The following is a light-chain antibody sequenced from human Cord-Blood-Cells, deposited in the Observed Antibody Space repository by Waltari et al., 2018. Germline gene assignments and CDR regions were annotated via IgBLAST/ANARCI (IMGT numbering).Light chain of an antibody. CDR3: CSYAGSSTFYV. CDR2: EVS. J-gene: IGLJ1*01. V-gene: IGLV2-23*02. CDR1: SSDVGSYKL. Sequence: QSALTQPASVSGSPGQSLTISCTGTSSDVGSYKLVSLYQQHPGKAPKLMIYEVSKRPSGVSNRFSGSKSGNTASLTISGLQAEDEADYYCCSYAGSSTFYVFGTGTKVTVL.